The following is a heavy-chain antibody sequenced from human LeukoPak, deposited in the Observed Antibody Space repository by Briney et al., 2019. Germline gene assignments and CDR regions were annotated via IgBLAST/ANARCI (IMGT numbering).Heavy chain of an antibody. V-gene: IGHV3-23*01. Sequence: GGSLRLSCAASGFTFSSYAMSWGRKAPGKGLEWVSAIRWCGGRTSYADAVKGRYTTPRDNSKNHRSQQMNSLRADDAALYYCATEVAAAGDYWGQGTLVTVSS. D-gene: IGHD6-25*01. CDR2: IRWCGGRT. CDR1: GFTFSSYA. CDR3: ATEVAAAGDY. J-gene: IGHJ4*02.